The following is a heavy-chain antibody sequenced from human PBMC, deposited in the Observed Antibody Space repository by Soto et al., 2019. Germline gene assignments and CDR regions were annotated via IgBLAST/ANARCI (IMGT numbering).Heavy chain of an antibody. V-gene: IGHV1-46*03. CDR1: GYTFTSYY. Sequence: GASVKVSCKASGYTFTSYYMHWVRQAPGQGLEWMGIINPSGGSTSYAQKFQGRVTMTRDTSTSTVYMELSSLRSEDTAVYYCARGLSEPYXSITICYRRSYTDFCGQGTMVTV. J-gene: IGHJ3*01. CDR3: ARGLSEPYXSITICYRRSYTDF. D-gene: IGHD2-2*01. CDR2: INPSGGST.